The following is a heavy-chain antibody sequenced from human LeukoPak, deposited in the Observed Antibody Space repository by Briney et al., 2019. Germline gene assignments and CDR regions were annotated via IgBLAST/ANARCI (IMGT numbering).Heavy chain of an antibody. CDR3: ATAYTRIKVAAAGFDY. Sequence: GRSLRLSCAASGFTFDDYAMHWVRQAPGKGLEWVSGISWNSGSIGYADSVKGRFTISRDNAKNSLYLQMNSLRAEDTALYYCATAYTRIKVAAAGFDYWGQGTLVTVSS. J-gene: IGHJ4*02. D-gene: IGHD6-13*01. CDR1: GFTFDDYA. CDR2: ISWNSGSI. V-gene: IGHV3-9*01.